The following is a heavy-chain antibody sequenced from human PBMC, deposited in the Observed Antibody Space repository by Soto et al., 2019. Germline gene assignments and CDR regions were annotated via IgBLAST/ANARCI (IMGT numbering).Heavy chain of an antibody. J-gene: IGHJ4*02. CDR2: IYDSENI. CDR1: GGPIGSYH. V-gene: IGHV4-4*07. Sequence: LSLTCMCSGGPIGSYHWSWIRQSAGKGPEWIGLIYDSENIDYNPSLEPRATMSVHRSKNQFSLQLGSVTAADTAVYYCARSGARDSCLAKYWGEGTRVNDST. CDR3: ARSGARDSCLAKY. D-gene: IGHD1-26*01.